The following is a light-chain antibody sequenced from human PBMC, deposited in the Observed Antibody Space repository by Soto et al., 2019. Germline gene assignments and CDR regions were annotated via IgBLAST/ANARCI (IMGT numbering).Light chain of an antibody. V-gene: IGKV3-15*01. CDR2: GAS. CDR3: QQYHNWWT. J-gene: IGKJ1*01. Sequence: EIVRTQSPATLSVSPGERATLSCRASQSVTSNLAWYQQKPGQAPRLLIYGASTRATGIPARFSGSGSGTEFTLTISRLQSEDFAVYYCQQYHNWWTFGQGTKVAI. CDR1: QSVTSN.